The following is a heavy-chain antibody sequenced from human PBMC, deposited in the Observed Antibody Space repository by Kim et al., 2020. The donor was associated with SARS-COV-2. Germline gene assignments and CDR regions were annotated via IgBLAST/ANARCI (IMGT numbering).Heavy chain of an antibody. Sequence: NSAQKHKGRVTMTPDTSASTAYMELRSLRSDDTAVYYWARVKGSGYYFDYWGQGTLVTVSS. V-gene: IGHV1-18*01. CDR3: ARVKGSGYYFDY. J-gene: IGHJ4*02. D-gene: IGHD5-12*01.